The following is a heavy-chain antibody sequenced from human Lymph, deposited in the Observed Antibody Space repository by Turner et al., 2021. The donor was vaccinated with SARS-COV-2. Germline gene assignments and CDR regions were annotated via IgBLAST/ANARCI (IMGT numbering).Heavy chain of an antibody. CDR2: ISTDGSNK. Sequence: QVQIVESGGGVVQPGRSHSLSCAASGFTFSTYTMHWVRQAPSWGLVWVALISTDGSNKYYADSVKGRFTISSYHSKHMRYWQSYILSCDDAAIFYCARVLWLRGMIDYWGQGTLVTVSS. J-gene: IGHJ4*02. CDR1: GFTFSTYT. CDR3: ARVLWLRGMIDY. V-gene: IGHV3-30-3*01. D-gene: IGHD5-18*01.